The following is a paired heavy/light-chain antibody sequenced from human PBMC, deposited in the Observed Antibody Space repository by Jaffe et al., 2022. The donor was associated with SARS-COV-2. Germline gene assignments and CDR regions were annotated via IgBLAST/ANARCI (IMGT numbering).Heavy chain of an antibody. CDR3: ARGLWGAYYYYMDV. D-gene: IGHD3-16*01. CDR1: GGSVSSGSYY. J-gene: IGHJ6*03. Sequence: QVHLKESVPGLVKPSETLSLTCTVSGGSVSSGSYYWSWLRQAPGKGLEWIGHIRDSGSTNYRPSLKSRVTISIDTSKNQFSLNLTSMTTADTAVFYCARGLWGAYYYYMDVWGKGTTVTVSS. V-gene: IGHV4-61*01. CDR2: IRDSGST.
Light chain of an antibody. Sequence: QSVLTQPPSVSGTPGQRVTISCSGRNSNIGSNTVNWYQQLPGTAPKLLIYSNNQRPSGVPDRFSGSKSGTSASLAISGLQSEDEADYYCATWDVSLNAYVFGGGTKATVL. CDR1: NSNIGSNT. CDR2: SNN. CDR3: ATWDVSLNAYV. V-gene: IGLV1-44*01. J-gene: IGLJ1*01.